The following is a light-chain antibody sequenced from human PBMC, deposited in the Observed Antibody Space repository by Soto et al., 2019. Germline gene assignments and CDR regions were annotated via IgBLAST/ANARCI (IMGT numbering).Light chain of an antibody. V-gene: IGLV1-51*02. Sequence: QSVLTQPPSVSAAPGQKVTISCSGSASNIGNNYVSWYQQLPGTAPKLLIYENYERPSGIPDRFSGSKSGTSATLGITGLQTGDEADYYCGAWDNSLPGGVFGGGTKLTVL. CDR2: ENY. CDR3: GAWDNSLPGGV. J-gene: IGLJ2*01. CDR1: ASNIGNNY.